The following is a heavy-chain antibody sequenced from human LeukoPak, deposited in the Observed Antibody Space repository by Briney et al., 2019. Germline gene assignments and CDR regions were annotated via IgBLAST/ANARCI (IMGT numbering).Heavy chain of an antibody. CDR1: GYTFTGYY. D-gene: IGHD1-26*01. J-gene: IGHJ4*02. V-gene: IGHV1-2*06. CDR3: ARDCPSGSGSYWGGSDY. CDR2: INPNSGGT. Sequence: ASVKVSCKASGYTFTGYYMHWVRQAPGQGLEWMRRINPNSGGTNYAQKFQGRVTMTRDTSISTAYMELSRLRSDDTAVYYCARDCPSGSGSYWGGSDYWGQGTLVTVSS.